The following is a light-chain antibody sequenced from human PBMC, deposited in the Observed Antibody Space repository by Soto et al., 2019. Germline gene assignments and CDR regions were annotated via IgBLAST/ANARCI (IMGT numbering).Light chain of an antibody. V-gene: IGLV1-44*01. CDR3: AAWDVSLNGLYV. CDR2: NNN. CDR1: SSNIGSGT. J-gene: IGLJ1*01. Sequence: HSVVTQPPSASGTPGQRVTISCSGSSSNIGSGTVNWYQQLPGTAPKLLIYNNNQWPSGVPDRFSGSKSGTSASLAISGLQSEDEADYYCAAWDVSLNGLYVFGTGTKLTVL.